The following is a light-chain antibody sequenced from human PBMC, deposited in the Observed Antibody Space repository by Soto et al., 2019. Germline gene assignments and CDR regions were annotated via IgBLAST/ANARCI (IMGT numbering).Light chain of an antibody. V-gene: IGLV2-14*03. Sequence: QSALTQPASVSGSPGQSITISCTGTSSDVGGYNYVSWYQHHPGKAPKLMIYDVSNRPSGVSNRFSGSKSGNTASLTISGLQAEDEADYYCSSYTSSSTLEVFGTGTKVTV. CDR2: DVS. J-gene: IGLJ1*01. CDR3: SSYTSSSTLEV. CDR1: SSDVGGYNY.